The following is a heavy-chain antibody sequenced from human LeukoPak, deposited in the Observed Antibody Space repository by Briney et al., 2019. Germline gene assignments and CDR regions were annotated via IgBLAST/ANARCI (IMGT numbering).Heavy chain of an antibody. CDR3: ATGIAVAGFDY. J-gene: IGHJ4*02. CDR1: GGSISSGSYY. Sequence: SQTLSLTCTVSGGSISSGSYYWSWIRQPPGKGLEWIGEIYHSGSTNYNPSLKSRVTISVDKSKNQFSLKLSSVTAADTAVYYCATGIAVAGFDYWGQGTLVTVSS. D-gene: IGHD6-19*01. V-gene: IGHV4-61*05. CDR2: IYHSGST.